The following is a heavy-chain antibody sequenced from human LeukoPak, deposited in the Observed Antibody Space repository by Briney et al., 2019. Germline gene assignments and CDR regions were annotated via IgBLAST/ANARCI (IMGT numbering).Heavy chain of an antibody. J-gene: IGHJ3*02. D-gene: IGHD2-15*01. CDR3: ARHSEGYCSGGSCPTDAFDI. Sequence: GESLKISCKGSGYSFTSYWIGWARQMPGKGLEWMGIIYPGDSDIRYSPSFQGQVTISADKSISTAYLQWSSLKASDTAMYYCARHSEGYCSGGSCPTDAFDIWGQGTMVTVSS. CDR2: IYPGDSDI. CDR1: GYSFTSYW. V-gene: IGHV5-51*01.